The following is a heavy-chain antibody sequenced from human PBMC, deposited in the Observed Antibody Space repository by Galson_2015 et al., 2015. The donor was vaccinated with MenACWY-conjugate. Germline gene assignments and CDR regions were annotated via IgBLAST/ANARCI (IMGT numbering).Heavy chain of an antibody. V-gene: IGHV3-7*03. D-gene: IGHD3-16*01. Sequence: SLRLSCAASGFTFSSYWMSWVRQPPGKGLERVANIKQDGREKSYVDSVKGRFTISRDNARNSLFLQMNSLRAEDTAVYYCATAVMLDGPPPEAPFDS. J-gene: IGHJ5*01. CDR1: GFTFSSYW. CDR3: ATAVMLDGPPPEAPFDS. CDR2: IKQDGREK.